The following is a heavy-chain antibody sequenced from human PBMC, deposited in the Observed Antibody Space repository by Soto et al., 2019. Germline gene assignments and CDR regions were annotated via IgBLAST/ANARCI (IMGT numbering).Heavy chain of an antibody. CDR2: INSDGSST. Sequence: EVQLVESGGGLVQPGGSLRLSCAASGFTFSSYWMHWVRQAPGKGLVWVSRINSDGSSTSYADSVKGRFTISRDNAKNPLYLQMSSLRAEDTALYYWARDSSIVVVPAARGGFAPWGQGTLLTVSS. CDR3: ARDSSIVVVPAARGGFAP. V-gene: IGHV3-74*01. D-gene: IGHD2-2*01. CDR1: GFTFSSYW. J-gene: IGHJ5*02.